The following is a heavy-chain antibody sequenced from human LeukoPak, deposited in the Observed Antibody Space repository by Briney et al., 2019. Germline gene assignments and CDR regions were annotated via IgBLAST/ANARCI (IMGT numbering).Heavy chain of an antibody. CDR3: ARHRVATADGMDV. Sequence: GESLQISCKGSGYSFTSYWIVWVRQMPGKGLEWMGIIYPGDSDTTYSPSFQGQVTNSADKSISTAYLQWSSLKASDTAIYYCARHRVATADGMDVWGQGTTVTVSS. J-gene: IGHJ6*02. V-gene: IGHV5-51*01. D-gene: IGHD1-26*01. CDR2: IYPGDSDT. CDR1: GYSFTSYW.